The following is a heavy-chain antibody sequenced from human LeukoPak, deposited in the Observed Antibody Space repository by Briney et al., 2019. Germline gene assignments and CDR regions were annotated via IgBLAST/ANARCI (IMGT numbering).Heavy chain of an antibody. D-gene: IGHD3/OR15-3a*01. Sequence: KPSETLSLTCTVSGVSISSSNSYWGWIRQPPGKGLEWIGSIYYSGNTYYNASLKSQVSISIDTSKNQFSLRLTSVTAANTAVYYCARQTGSGLFILPGGQGTLSPSPQ. V-gene: IGHV4-39*01. CDR2: IYYSGNT. CDR3: ARQTGSGLFILP. J-gene: IGHJ4*02. CDR1: GVSISSSNSY.